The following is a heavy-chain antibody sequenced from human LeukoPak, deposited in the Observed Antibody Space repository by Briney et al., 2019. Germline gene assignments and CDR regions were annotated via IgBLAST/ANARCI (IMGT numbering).Heavy chain of an antibody. J-gene: IGHJ6*03. CDR3: ARGSRGYCSSTSCPESNDYYYYYYMDV. V-gene: IGHV1-69*05. D-gene: IGHD2-2*01. CDR2: IIPIFGTA. Sequence: ASVKVSCKASGGTFSSYAISWVRQAPGQGLEWMGGIIPIFGTANYAQKFQGRVTITTDESTSTAYMELSSLRSEDTAVYYCARGSRGYCSSTSCPESNDYYYYYYMDVWGKGTTVTVSS. CDR1: GGTFSSYA.